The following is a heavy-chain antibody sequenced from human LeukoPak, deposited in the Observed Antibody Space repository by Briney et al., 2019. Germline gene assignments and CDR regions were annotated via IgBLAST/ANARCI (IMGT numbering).Heavy chain of an antibody. CDR3: ARGPGFPRDY. J-gene: IGHJ4*02. CDR2: ITWNSRKI. V-gene: IGHV3-9*01. Sequence: PGRSLRLSCVGSGFIFEDHTMHWVRQRPGKGLEWVSGITWNSRKIAYADSVKGRFTISRDNAKNSLYLHMDSLTKEDTAFYYCARGPGFPRDYWSQGTLVIVSS. CDR1: GFIFEDHT.